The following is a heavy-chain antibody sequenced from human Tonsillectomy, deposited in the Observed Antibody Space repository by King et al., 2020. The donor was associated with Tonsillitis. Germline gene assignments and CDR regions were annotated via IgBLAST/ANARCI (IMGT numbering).Heavy chain of an antibody. CDR3: AKADGSGSSWVPKWFDS. D-gene: IGHD3-10*01. Sequence: QLQESGPRLVMPSQTLSLTCTVSGGSISRGDDYWSWIRQSPGKGPEWIGYIYSSGSTYYNSSLKSRVTISINTSKTQFSLKMKSVTVADTAVYYCAKADGSGSSWVPKWFDSWGQGISVSVSS. CDR1: GGSISRGDDY. V-gene: IGHV4-30-4*08. J-gene: IGHJ5*01. CDR2: IYSSGST.